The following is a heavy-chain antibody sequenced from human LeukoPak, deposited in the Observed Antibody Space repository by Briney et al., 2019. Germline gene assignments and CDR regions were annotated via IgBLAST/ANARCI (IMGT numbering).Heavy chain of an antibody. CDR3: AKDRVPIDSAGAFDI. Sequence: GGSLRLSCAASGFTFSSYSMNWVRQAPGKGLEWVSSISSSSSYIYYADSVKGRFTISRDNSKNTLYLQMNSLRAEDTAVYYCAKDRVPIDSAGAFDIWGQGTMVTVSS. CDR2: ISSSSSYI. CDR1: GFTFSSYS. V-gene: IGHV3-21*04. D-gene: IGHD2-15*01. J-gene: IGHJ3*02.